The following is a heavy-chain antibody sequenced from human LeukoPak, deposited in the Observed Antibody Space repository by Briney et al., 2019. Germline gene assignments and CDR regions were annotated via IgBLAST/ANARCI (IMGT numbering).Heavy chain of an antibody. CDR2: ISYDGSNK. J-gene: IGHJ4*02. CDR3: ARAPIPTFFDY. CDR1: GFTFSSYA. Sequence: GRSLRLSCAASGFTFSSYAMHWVRQAPGKGLEWVAVISYDGSNKYYADSVKGRFTISRDNSKNTLYLQMNSLRAEDTAVYYCARAPIPTFFDYWGQGTLVTVSS. V-gene: IGHV3-30-3*01.